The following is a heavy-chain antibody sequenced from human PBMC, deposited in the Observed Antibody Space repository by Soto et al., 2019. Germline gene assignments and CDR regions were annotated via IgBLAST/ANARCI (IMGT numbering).Heavy chain of an antibody. Sequence: SVKVSCKASGFTFTSSAVQWVRQARGQRLEWIGWIVVGSGNTNYAQKFQERVTITRDMSTSTAYMELSSLRSEDTAAYYCGADPPRECFGNRGQGTMVTVSS. J-gene: IGHJ3*02. V-gene: IGHV1-58*01. CDR3: GADPPRECFGN. CDR1: GFTFTSSA. CDR2: IVVGSGNT.